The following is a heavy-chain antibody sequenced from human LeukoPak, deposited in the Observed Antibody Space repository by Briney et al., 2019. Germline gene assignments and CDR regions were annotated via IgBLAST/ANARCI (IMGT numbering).Heavy chain of an antibody. D-gene: IGHD3-3*01. CDR1: GFTLNTCA. J-gene: IGHJ4*02. Sequence: PGGSLRLSCEASGFTLNTCAMSWVRQALGKGLEWVSAISESGSGTYYADSVKGRFTISRDNSKNTLYLQMNSLRVDDTALYYCAKGVFGVNRAFDYWGQGTLVTVSS. CDR2: ISESGSGT. V-gene: IGHV3-23*01. CDR3: AKGVFGVNRAFDY.